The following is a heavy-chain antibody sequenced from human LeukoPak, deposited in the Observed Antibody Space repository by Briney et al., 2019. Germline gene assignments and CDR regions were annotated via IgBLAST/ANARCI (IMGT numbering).Heavy chain of an antibody. V-gene: IGHV4-59*12. CDR2: IYYSGST. J-gene: IGHJ4*02. Sequence: SETLSLTCTVSGGSISSYYWSWIRQPPGKGLEWIGYIYYSGSTNYNPSLKSRVTVSVDTSKNQFSLKLSSVTAADTAVYYCARGYCTNAVCSLGPTQAWGQGTLVTVSS. CDR1: GGSISSYY. CDR3: ARGYCTNAVCSLGPTQA. D-gene: IGHD2-8*01.